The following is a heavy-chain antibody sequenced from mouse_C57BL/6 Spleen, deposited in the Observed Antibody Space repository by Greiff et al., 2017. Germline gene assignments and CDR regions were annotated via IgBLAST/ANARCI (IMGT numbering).Heavy chain of an antibody. D-gene: IGHD2-5*01. CDR2: IYPGSGST. CDR1: GYTFTSYW. J-gene: IGHJ2*01. Sequence: VQLQQPGAELVKPGASVKMSCKASGYTFTSYWITWVKQRPGQGLEWIGDIYPGSGSTNYNEKFKSKATLTVDTSSSTAYMQLSSLTSEDSAVYYCAKWDYSNYEDLDYWGQGTTLTVSS. V-gene: IGHV1-55*01. CDR3: AKWDYSNYEDLDY.